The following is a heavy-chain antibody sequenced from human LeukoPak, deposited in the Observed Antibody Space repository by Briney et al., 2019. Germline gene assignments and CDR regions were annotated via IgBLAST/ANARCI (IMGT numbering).Heavy chain of an antibody. CDR2: ILSDGSKE. J-gene: IGHJ4*02. D-gene: IGHD2-15*01. CDR1: GFTFSSYG. Sequence: PGGSLRLSCAASGFTFSSYGMHWVRQAPGKGLEWVAVILSDGSKEFYTDSVKGRFTISRDNSKNTLYLQMNSLRAEDTAVYYCARGAAAALFDYWGQGTLVTVSS. V-gene: IGHV3-33*01. CDR3: ARGAAAALFDY.